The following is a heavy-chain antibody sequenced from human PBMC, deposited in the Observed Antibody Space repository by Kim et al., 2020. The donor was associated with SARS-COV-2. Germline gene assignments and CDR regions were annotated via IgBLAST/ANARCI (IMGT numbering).Heavy chain of an antibody. CDR2: ISGSGGTT. CDR1: GFTFSTYA. Sequence: GGSLRLSCAASGFTFSTYAMSWVRQAPVKGLEWVSSISGSGGTTYYADSVKGRFTISRDNSQNTLYLQMNSLRAEDTAVYYCAKDYTSSWAYFNLWGQGTLVTVSS. CDR3: AKDYTSSWAYFNL. V-gene: IGHV3-23*01. J-gene: IGHJ1*01. D-gene: IGHD6-13*01.